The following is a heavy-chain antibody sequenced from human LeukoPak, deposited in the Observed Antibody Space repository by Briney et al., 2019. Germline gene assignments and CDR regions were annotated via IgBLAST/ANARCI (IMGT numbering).Heavy chain of an antibody. CDR3: ATEAPIFNY. Sequence: QPGGSLRLSCAASGFTFSSYAVSWVRQAPGKGLEWVSAISTYGASTYYADSVKGRLTISRDDSKNTLYLQMNSLRAEDAALYYCATEAPIFNYWGQGTLVTVSS. CDR2: ISTYGAST. J-gene: IGHJ4*02. V-gene: IGHV3-23*01. CDR1: GFTFSSYA.